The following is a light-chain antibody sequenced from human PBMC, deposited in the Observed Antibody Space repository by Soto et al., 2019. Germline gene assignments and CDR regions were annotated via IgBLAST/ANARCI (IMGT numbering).Light chain of an antibody. CDR2: GAS. CDR1: QSVSSN. CDR3: QQYNNWPPFLT. V-gene: IGKV3-15*01. J-gene: IGKJ4*01. Sequence: EIVMTQSPATLSVSPGERATLSCRASQSVSSNLAWYQQKPGQGPRLLIYGASTRATGIPARFSGSGSGTELTLTISSLQSEDFAVYYCQQYNNWPPFLTFGGGTKVEIK.